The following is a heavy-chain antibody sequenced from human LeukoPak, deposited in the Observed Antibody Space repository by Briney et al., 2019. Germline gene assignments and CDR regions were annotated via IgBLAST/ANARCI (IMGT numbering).Heavy chain of an antibody. V-gene: IGHV3-49*03. CDR1: GFTFGDYA. CDR2: IRSKAYGGTT. J-gene: IGHJ4*02. CDR3: TRANYYDSSGYYEPPDY. D-gene: IGHD3-22*01. Sequence: PGRSPRLSCTASGFTFGDYAMSWFRQAPGKGLEWVGFIRSKAYGGTTEYAASVKGRFTISRDDSKSIAYLQMNSLKTEDTAVYYCTRANYYDSSGYYEPPDYWGQGTLVTVSS.